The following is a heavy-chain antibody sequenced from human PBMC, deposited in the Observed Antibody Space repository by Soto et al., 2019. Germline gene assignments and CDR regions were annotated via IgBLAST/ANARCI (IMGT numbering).Heavy chain of an antibody. Sequence: GASVKVSCTDSGGTFSSYAISWVRQAPGQGLEWMGGIIPIFGTANYAQKFQGRVTVTADESTSTAYMELSSLRSEDTAVYYCARERIAARPVNYYYYGMDVWGQGTTVTVSS. CDR3: ARERIAARPVNYYYYGMDV. CDR2: IIPIFGTA. J-gene: IGHJ6*02. CDR1: GGTFSSYA. V-gene: IGHV1-69*13. D-gene: IGHD6-6*01.